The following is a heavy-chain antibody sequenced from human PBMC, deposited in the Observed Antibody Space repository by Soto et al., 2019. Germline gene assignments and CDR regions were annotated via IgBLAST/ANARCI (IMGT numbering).Heavy chain of an antibody. Sequence: ASVKVYCKSSGYTFTSYGISWVRQAPGQGLEWMGWISAYNGNTNYAQKLQGRVTMTTDTSTSTAYMELRSLRSDDTAVYYCARDGILGYCSGGSCVSWPSPGANFDCWG. CDR3: ARDGILGYCSGGSCVSWPSPGANFDC. D-gene: IGHD2-15*01. J-gene: IGHJ4*01. CDR2: ISAYNGNT. CDR1: GYTFTSYG. V-gene: IGHV1-18*04.